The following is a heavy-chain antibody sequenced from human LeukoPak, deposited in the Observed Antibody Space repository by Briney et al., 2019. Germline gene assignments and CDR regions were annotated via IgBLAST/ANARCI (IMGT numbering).Heavy chain of an antibody. CDR1: GFTFSSYE. Sequence: GGSLRLSCTASGFTFSSYEMNWVRQAPGKGLEWVSHISSSGTIIYYADSVKGRFTISRDNARNSLYLQMNSLRAEDTAVYYCARAMTSWGQGTPVTVSS. V-gene: IGHV3-48*03. D-gene: IGHD4-11*01. J-gene: IGHJ4*02. CDR3: ARAMTS. CDR2: ISSSGTII.